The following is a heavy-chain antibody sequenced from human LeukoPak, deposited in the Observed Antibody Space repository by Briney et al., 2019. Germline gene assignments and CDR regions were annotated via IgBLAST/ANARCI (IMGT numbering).Heavy chain of an antibody. Sequence: SETLSLTCTVSADSISSYYWGWIRQPPGKGLEWIGSIYSSGNTNDNPSLKSRVTISVDTSKNQFSLKLSSVTAADTAVYYCARHSYYDFWSGYQDAFDIWGQGTMVTVSS. CDR1: ADSISSYY. CDR2: IYSSGNT. CDR3: ARHSYYDFWSGYQDAFDI. D-gene: IGHD3-3*01. V-gene: IGHV4-59*08. J-gene: IGHJ3*02.